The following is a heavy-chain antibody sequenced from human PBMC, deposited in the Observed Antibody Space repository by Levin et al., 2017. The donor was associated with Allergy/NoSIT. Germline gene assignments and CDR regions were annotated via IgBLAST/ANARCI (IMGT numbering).Heavy chain of an antibody. D-gene: IGHD6-6*01. CDR1: GYTFTSYY. Sequence: ASVKVSCKASGYTFTSYYIHWMRQAPGQGPEWMGIINPSGGTTTYAQKFQGRVSMTRDTSTSILYMELSSLRSEDTAVYYCGRESGGIATRRRYFDYWGQGTLVTVSS. J-gene: IGHJ4*02. CDR2: INPSGGTT. V-gene: IGHV1-46*01. CDR3: GRESGGIATRRRYFDY.